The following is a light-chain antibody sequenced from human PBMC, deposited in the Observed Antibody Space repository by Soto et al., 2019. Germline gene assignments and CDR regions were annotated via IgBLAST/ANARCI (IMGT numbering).Light chain of an antibody. CDR2: EVS. Sequence: QSALTQPASVSGSPGQSITISCTGTSSDVGNYKYVSWYQQHPGKAPKLMIYEVSNRPSGVPDRFSGSKSGNTASLTVSGLQAEDEAVYYCASYAGNSRYVFGTGTKVTV. CDR1: SSDVGNYKY. J-gene: IGLJ1*01. V-gene: IGLV2-8*01. CDR3: ASYAGNSRYV.